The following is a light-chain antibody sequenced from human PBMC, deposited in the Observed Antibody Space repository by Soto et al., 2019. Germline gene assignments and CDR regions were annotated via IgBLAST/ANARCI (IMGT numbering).Light chain of an antibody. J-gene: IGLJ1*01. CDR3: CSYAGSSTYV. Sequence: QSALTQPASVSGSPGQSITISCTGTSSDVGSYNLVSWYQQHPGKAPKLMIYEGSKRSSGVSNRFSGSKCGNTASLTISGLQAEDEADYYCCSYAGSSTYVFGTGTKLTVL. CDR1: SSDVGSYNL. V-gene: IGLV2-23*01. CDR2: EGS.